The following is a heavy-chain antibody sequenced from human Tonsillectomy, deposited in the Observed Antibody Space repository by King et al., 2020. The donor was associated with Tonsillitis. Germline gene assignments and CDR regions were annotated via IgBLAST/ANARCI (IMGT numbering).Heavy chain of an antibody. Sequence: VQLVESGGGLVQPGGSLRLSCAVSGFTFSRDWMSWGRQAPGKGLEWVANIKEDGSDKHYVDSVKGRFTISRDNAKNSLFLQMNSLRAEDTAVYYCATEGGRSGSGYWGQGTLVTVSS. D-gene: IGHD3-10*01. V-gene: IGHV3-7*01. J-gene: IGHJ4*02. CDR1: GFTFSRDW. CDR2: IKEDGSDK. CDR3: ATEGGRSGSGY.